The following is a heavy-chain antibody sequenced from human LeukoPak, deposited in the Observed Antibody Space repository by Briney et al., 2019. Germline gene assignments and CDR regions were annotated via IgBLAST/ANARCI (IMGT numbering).Heavy chain of an antibody. Sequence: SQTLSLTCDISGDSVSTNTATWNWLRQSPSRGLEWLGRTYYRSKWYNDYAVSVKSRITINPDTSKTQLSLHLNSVTPEDTAVYYCARLVGASWFDSWGQGTLVIVSS. CDR3: ARLVGASWFDS. D-gene: IGHD1-26*01. CDR2: TYYRSKWYN. V-gene: IGHV6-1*01. CDR1: GDSVSTNTAT. J-gene: IGHJ5*01.